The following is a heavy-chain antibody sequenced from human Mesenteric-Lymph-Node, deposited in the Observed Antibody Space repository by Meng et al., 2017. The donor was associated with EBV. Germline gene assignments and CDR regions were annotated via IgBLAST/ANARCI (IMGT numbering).Heavy chain of an antibody. D-gene: IGHD4-23*01. CDR3: VRETLGYGGINWFDP. CDR1: GGSFSDYY. V-gene: IGHV4-34*01. J-gene: IGHJ5*02. Sequence: VQVEAGGGGVFEASDTLPPTFSVYGGSFSDYYWNWIRQSPGKGLEWIGKINDSGNTNYNPSLKSRVIISVDTSKNQFSLNLSSVTAADTAVYYCVRETLGYGGINWFDPWGQGTLVTVSS. CDR2: INDSGNT.